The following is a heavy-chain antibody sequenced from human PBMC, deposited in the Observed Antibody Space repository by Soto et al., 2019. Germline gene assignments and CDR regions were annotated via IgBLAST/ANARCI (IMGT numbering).Heavy chain of an antibody. Sequence: QVQLQQWGAGPLRPLETLPLTCGVSGGSFSGYYWAWIRQSPGKGLEWIGEINDRGSINYNPSLTSRISLVVDTAKNRYAPSLGSVPAAETAVHSCARESHYIVTGPTWVWDVHRWCRGTRVTV. CDR2: INDRGSI. CDR1: GGSFSGYY. D-gene: IGHD3-9*01. J-gene: IGHJ2*01. CDR3: ARESHYIVTGPTWVWDVHR. V-gene: IGHV4-34*01.